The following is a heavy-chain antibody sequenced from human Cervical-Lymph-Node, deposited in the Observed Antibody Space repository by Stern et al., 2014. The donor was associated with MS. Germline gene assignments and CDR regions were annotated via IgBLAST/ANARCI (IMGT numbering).Heavy chain of an antibody. V-gene: IGHV4-31*03. D-gene: IGHD4-17*01. Sequence: QVQLVQSGPGLVKPSQTLSLTCTVSGASLSSLNYYWSWIRQRPGKGLEWIGFISYSGNTNYNPSLKSRVTVSADTSKTQFSLRLTSVTDADTAVYYCARDNGLRVEQFFDYWGQGILVTVSS. CDR2: ISYSGNT. CDR1: GASLSSLNYY. J-gene: IGHJ4*02. CDR3: ARDNGLRVEQFFDY.